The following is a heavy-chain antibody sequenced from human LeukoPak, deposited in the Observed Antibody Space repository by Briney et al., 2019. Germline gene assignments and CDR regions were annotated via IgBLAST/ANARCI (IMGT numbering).Heavy chain of an antibody. CDR3: ARDQSYYDSSGYHSGVFDY. D-gene: IGHD3-22*01. CDR1: GFTFSSFW. Sequence: QTGGSLRLSCAASGFTFSSFWMTWVRQAPGRGLEWVANINQDGSEKYYVDSVKGRFTISRDNAKNSLSLQMNSLRAEDTAVYYCARDQSYYDSSGYHSGVFDYWGQGTLVTVSS. V-gene: IGHV3-7*05. J-gene: IGHJ4*02. CDR2: INQDGSEK.